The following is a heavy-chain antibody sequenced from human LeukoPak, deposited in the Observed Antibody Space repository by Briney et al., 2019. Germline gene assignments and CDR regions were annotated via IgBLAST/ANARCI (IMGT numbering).Heavy chain of an antibody. V-gene: IGHV3-21*01. D-gene: IGHD3-10*01. Sequence: GGSLRLSCAASGFTFRSYSMNWVRQAPGKGLEWVSSIISSSSYIYYADSVKGGFTISRHNAKNSLYLQMNSLRAEDTAVYYCARSMVRGVILFDYWGQGTLVTVSP. J-gene: IGHJ4*02. CDR3: ARSMVRGVILFDY. CDR1: GFTFRSYS. CDR2: IISSSSYI.